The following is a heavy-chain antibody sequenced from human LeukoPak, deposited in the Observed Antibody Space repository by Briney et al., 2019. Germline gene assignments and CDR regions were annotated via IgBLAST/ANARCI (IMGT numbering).Heavy chain of an antibody. CDR2: IYHSRST. CDR3: ARDERD. Sequence: PSETLSLTCAVSGYSISSAYYWGWIRQPPGEGLEWIASIYHSRSTYYNPSLKSRVTISVDTSKNQFSLKLSSVTAADTAVYYCARDERDWGQGTLVTVSS. CDR1: GYSISSAYY. V-gene: IGHV4-38-2*02. J-gene: IGHJ4*02.